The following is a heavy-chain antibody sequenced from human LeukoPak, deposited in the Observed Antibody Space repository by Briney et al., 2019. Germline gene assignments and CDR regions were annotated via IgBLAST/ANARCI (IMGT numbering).Heavy chain of an antibody. CDR3: ARAGYSSSPLLWY. D-gene: IGHD6-13*01. CDR2: IKLDGSEK. J-gene: IGHJ4*02. V-gene: IGHV3-7*01. CDR1: GFTFSSYW. Sequence: GGSLRLSCAASGFTFSSYWMNWVRQAPGKGLEWVAYIKLDGSEKYYVDSVKGRFTISRDNAKNSLYLQMSSLRAEDTAVYYCARAGYSSSPLLWYWGQGTLVTVSS.